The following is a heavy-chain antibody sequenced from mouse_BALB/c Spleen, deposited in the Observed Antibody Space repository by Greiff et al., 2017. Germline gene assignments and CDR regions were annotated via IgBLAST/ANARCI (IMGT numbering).Heavy chain of an antibody. D-gene: IGHD2-4*01. V-gene: IGHV3-8*02. Sequence: EVNVVESGPSLVKPSQTLSLTCSVTGDSITSGYWNWIRKFPGNKLEYMGYISYSGSTYYNPSLKSRISITRDTSKNQYYLQLNSVTTEDTATYYCARYDYDDYFDYWGQGTTLTVSS. CDR2: ISYSGST. CDR3: ARYDYDDYFDY. J-gene: IGHJ2*01. CDR1: GDSITSGY.